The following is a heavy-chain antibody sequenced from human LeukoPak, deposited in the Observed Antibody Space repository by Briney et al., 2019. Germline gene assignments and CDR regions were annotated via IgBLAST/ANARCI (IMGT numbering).Heavy chain of an antibody. V-gene: IGHV1-3*01. J-gene: IGHJ4*02. CDR2: INAGNGNT. CDR3: ARRIGTGTLDY. D-gene: IGHD1-1*01. CDR1: GYTFTSYA. Sequence: GGSVKVSCKASGYTFTSYAMHWVRQAPGQRLEWMGWINAGNGNTKYSQRFQGRVTITRDTSASTAYMELSSLRSEDTAVYYCARRIGTGTLDYWGQGTLVTVSS.